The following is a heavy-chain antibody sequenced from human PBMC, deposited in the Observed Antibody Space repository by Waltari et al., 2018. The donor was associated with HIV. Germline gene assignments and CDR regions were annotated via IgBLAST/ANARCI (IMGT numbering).Heavy chain of an antibody. CDR1: GYPFTTYG. J-gene: IGHJ4*02. V-gene: IGHV1-18*01. D-gene: IGHD4-17*01. CDR2: IGTYNGNA. Sequence: QVQLVQSGAQVKKPGASVKVSCKASGYPFTTYGITWVRQAPGQGLEWLGWIGTYNGNAHFAPKTQVRIHLTIDTSTSTAYMELTSLRSDDTAVYYCARSHCAVTSCGSIDYWGQGTLVTVSS. CDR3: ARSHCAVTSCGSIDY.